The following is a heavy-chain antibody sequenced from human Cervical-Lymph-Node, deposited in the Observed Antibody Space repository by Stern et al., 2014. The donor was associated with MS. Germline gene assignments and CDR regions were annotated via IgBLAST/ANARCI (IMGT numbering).Heavy chain of an antibody. Sequence: QVQLGQSGAEVKKPGASVKVSCKASGNTFTSYQMHWVRQIPGQGLEWMGIINPSGGSTSYAQKFQGRVTMTRDTSTSTVYMELSSLRSEDTAVYYCARDLGNGPFDYWGQGTLVTVSS. D-gene: IGHD1-26*01. CDR2: INPSGGST. J-gene: IGHJ4*02. CDR1: GNTFTSYQ. V-gene: IGHV1-46*01. CDR3: ARDLGNGPFDY.